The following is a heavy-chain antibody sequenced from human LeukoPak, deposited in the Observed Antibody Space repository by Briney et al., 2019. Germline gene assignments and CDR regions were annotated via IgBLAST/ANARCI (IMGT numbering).Heavy chain of an antibody. V-gene: IGHV3-33*03. CDR3: AKSGMVVNSFDY. J-gene: IGHJ4*02. CDR1: GFTFSSYG. D-gene: IGHD4/OR15-4a*01. Sequence: SGGSLRLSCAASGFTFSSYGMRWVRQAPGKGLEWVAVIWYDGSNKYYADSVKGRFTISRDNSKNTLYLQMNSLRAEDTAVYYCAKSGMVVNSFDYWGQGTLVTVSS. CDR2: IWYDGSNK.